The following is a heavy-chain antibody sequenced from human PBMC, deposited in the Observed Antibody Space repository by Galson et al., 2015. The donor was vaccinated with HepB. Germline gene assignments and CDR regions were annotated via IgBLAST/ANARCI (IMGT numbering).Heavy chain of an antibody. CDR3: ARDRGYSYEGDGHYFDY. CDR1: GGSISSGDYY. D-gene: IGHD5-18*01. CDR2: IYYSGST. J-gene: IGHJ4*02. V-gene: IGHV4-30-4*01. Sequence: TLSLTCTVSGGSISSGDYYWSWIRQPPGKGLEWIGYIYYSGSTYYNPSLKSRVTISVDTSKNQFSLKLSSVTAADAAVYYCARDRGYSYEGDGHYFDYWGQGTLVTVSS.